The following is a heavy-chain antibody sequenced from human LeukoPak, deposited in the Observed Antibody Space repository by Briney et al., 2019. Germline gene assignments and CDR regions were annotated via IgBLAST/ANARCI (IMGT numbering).Heavy chain of an antibody. D-gene: IGHD5-18*01. CDR1: GGTFSSYA. CDR3: ARGRGYSYGYDNYYYYMDV. J-gene: IGHJ6*03. V-gene: IGHV1-69*05. CDR2: IIPIFGTA. Sequence: GASVKVSCKASGGTFSSYAISWVRQAPGQGLEWMGGIIPIFGTANYAQKFQGRVTITTDESTSTAYMELSSLRSEDTAVYYCARGRGYSYGYDNYYYYMDVWGKGTTVTVSS.